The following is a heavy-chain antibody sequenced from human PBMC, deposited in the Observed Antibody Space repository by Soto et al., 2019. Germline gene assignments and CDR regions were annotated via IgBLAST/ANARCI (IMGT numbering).Heavy chain of an antibody. D-gene: IGHD3-9*01. CDR2: INAGNGNT. J-gene: IGHJ4*02. CDR1: GYTFTSYA. CDR3: ATEPLRYFDWLPIDY. Sequence: QVQLVQSGAEEKKPGASVKVSCKASGYTFTSYAMHWVRQAPGQRLEWMGWINAGNGNTKYSQKFQGRVTITRDTSASTAYMELSSLRSEDTAVYYCATEPLRYFDWLPIDYWGQGTLVTVSS. V-gene: IGHV1-3*05.